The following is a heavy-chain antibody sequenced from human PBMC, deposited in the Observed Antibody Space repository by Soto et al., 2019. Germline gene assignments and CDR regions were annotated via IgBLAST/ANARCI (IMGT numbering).Heavy chain of an antibody. CDR2: ISYDGSNK. D-gene: IGHD2-15*01. CDR3: AKEVVT. CDR1: GXTFSSYV. V-gene: IGHV3-30*18. Sequence: LRLSCAASGXTFSSYVMHWVRQAPGKGLEWVAVISYDGSNKYYADSVKGRFTISRDNSKNTLYLQMNSLRAEDTAVYYCAKEVVTWGQGTMVTVSS. J-gene: IGHJ5*02.